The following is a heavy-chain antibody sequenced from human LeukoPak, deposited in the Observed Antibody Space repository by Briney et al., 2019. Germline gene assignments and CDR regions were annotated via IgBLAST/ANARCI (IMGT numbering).Heavy chain of an antibody. CDR2: IKKDGSEK. CDR3: ARDYDSSGSFHFDY. J-gene: IGHJ4*02. CDR1: GFTFSRYW. D-gene: IGHD3-22*01. Sequence: QSGGSLRLSCAASGFTFSRYWMSWVRQAPGKGLEWVANIKKDGSEKYYVDSVKGRFTISRDNSKNTLYLQMNSLRAEDTAVYYCARDYDSSGSFHFDYWGQGTLVTVSS. V-gene: IGHV3-7*03.